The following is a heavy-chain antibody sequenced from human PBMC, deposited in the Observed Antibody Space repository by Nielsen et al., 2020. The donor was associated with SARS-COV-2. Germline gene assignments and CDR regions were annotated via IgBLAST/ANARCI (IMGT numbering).Heavy chain of an antibody. CDR1: GFTFSSYG. Sequence: GESLKISCAASGFTFSSYGMHWVRQAPGKGLEWVAVISYDGSNKYYADSVKGRFTISRDNSKNTLYLQMNSLRAEDTAVYYCAKDGPMKGDAFDIWGQGTMVTVSS. CDR2: ISYDGSNK. CDR3: AKDGPMKGDAFDI. J-gene: IGHJ3*02. V-gene: IGHV3-30*18. D-gene: IGHD3-22*01.